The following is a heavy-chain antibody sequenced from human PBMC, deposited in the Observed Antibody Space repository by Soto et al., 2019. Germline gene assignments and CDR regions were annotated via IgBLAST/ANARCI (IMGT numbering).Heavy chain of an antibody. V-gene: IGHV3-21*06. CDR1: GFTFTRYS. CDR2: ISSTTNYI. J-gene: IGHJ4*02. Sequence: GGSLRLSCAASGFTFTRYSMNWVRQAPGKGLEWVSSISSTTNYIYYGDSMKGRFTISRDTAKSSLYLEMNSLRAEDTAVYYCARESEDLTSNFDYWGQGTLVTVSS. CDR3: ARESEDLTSNFDY.